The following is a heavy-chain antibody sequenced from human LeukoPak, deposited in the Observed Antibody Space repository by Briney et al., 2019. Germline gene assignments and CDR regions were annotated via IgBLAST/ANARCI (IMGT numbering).Heavy chain of an antibody. J-gene: IGHJ4*02. CDR3: ARHLPAAIHTFDY. CDR2: IIPIFGTA. Sequence: GASVKVSCKASGRTFSSYAISWVRQAPGQGLEWMGGIIPIFGTANYAQKFQGRVTITTDESTSTAYMELSRLRSEDTAVYYCARHLPAAIHTFDYWGQGTLVTVSS. CDR1: GRTFSSYA. V-gene: IGHV1-69*05. D-gene: IGHD2-2*02.